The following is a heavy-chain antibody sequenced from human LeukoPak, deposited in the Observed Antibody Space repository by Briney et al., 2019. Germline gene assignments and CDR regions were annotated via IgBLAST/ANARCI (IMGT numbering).Heavy chain of an antibody. Sequence: ASVKVSCKASGYTFTCYYMHWVRQAPGQGLEWMGWINPNSGSTNYAQKFQGRVTMTRDTSISTAYMELSRLRSDDTAVYYCARDGGGDWFRGWFDPWGQGTLVTVSS. J-gene: IGHJ5*02. V-gene: IGHV1-2*02. CDR3: ARDGGGDWFRGWFDP. CDR1: GYTFTCYY. D-gene: IGHD2-21*02. CDR2: INPNSGST.